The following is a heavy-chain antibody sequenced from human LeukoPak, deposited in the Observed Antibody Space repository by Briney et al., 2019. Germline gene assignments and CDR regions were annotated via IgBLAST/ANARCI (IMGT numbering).Heavy chain of an antibody. CDR2: ISAYNGNT. Sequence: ASVKVSCKASGYTFTSYDISWVRQAPGQGLEWMGWISAYNGNTNYAQKLQGRVTMTTDTSTSTAYMELRSLRSDDTAVYYCARVENDYGDSDYFDYWGQGTLVTVSS. CDR3: ARVENDYGDSDYFDY. CDR1: GYTFTSYD. J-gene: IGHJ4*02. D-gene: IGHD4-17*01. V-gene: IGHV1-18*01.